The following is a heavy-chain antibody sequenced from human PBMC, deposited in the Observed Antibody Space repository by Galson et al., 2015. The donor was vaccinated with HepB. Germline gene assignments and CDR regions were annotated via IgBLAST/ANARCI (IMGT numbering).Heavy chain of an antibody. J-gene: IGHJ3*02. CDR1: GFTFSDYY. D-gene: IGHD3-22*01. Sequence: SLRLSCAASGFTFSDYYMSWIRQAPGKGLEWVSYISSSSSYTNYAASVKGRFTISRDNAKNSLYVQMNSLRAEDTAVYYCARERGIVVVTTGAFDIWGQGTMVTVSS. CDR3: ARERGIVVVTTGAFDI. V-gene: IGHV3-11*05. CDR2: ISSSSSYT.